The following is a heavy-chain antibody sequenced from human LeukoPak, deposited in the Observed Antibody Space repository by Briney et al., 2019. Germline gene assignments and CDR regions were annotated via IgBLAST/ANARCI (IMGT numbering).Heavy chain of an antibody. CDR2: IRYDGNDK. J-gene: IGHJ4*02. Sequence: PGGSLRLSCAASGFTFSNYGMHWVRQAPGKGLEWVAFIRYDGNDKYYADSVKGRFTISRDNSKNTLYLQTNNLRVEDTAVYYCTKDWAGFDNWGQGTLVTVSS. CDR3: TKDWAGFDN. CDR1: GFTFSNYG. D-gene: IGHD3-16*01. V-gene: IGHV3-30*02.